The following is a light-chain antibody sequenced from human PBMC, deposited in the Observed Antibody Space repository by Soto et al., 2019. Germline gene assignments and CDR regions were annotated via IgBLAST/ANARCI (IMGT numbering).Light chain of an antibody. CDR2: DAS. V-gene: IGKV3-11*01. CDR1: QSVSSY. Sequence: EIVLTQSPATLSLSPGERATLSCRASQSVSSYLAWYQQKPGQAPRLLIYDASNRATGIPARFSGSGSGTDFTLTIRSLEPEDFAVYYWQQRSNWPLTFGGGTKVDIK. CDR3: QQRSNWPLT. J-gene: IGKJ4*01.